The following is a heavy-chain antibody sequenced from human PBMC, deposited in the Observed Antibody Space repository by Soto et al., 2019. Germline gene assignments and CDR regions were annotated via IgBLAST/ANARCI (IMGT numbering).Heavy chain of an antibody. V-gene: IGHV4-31*03. CDR3: ARGRVVAEIYYYYYMDV. Sequence: SETLSLTCTVSGGSISSGGYYWSWIRQHPGKGLEWIGYIYYSGSTYYNPSLKSRVTISVDTSKNQFSLKLSSVTAADTAVYYCARGRVVAEIYYYYYMDVWGKGTTVTVSS. D-gene: IGHD2-15*01. CDR2: IYYSGST. J-gene: IGHJ6*03. CDR1: GGSISSGGYY.